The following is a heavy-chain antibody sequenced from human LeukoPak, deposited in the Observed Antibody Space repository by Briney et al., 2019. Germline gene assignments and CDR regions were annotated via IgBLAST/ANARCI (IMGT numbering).Heavy chain of an antibody. J-gene: IGHJ4*02. CDR2: IYYSGST. Sequence: PSETLSLTCTVSGGSISSYYWSWIRQPPGKGLEWIGYIYYSGSTNYNPSLKSRVTISVDTSKNQFSLKLSSVTAADTAVYYCARGRRYYYDSSGYFTDYWGQGTLVTVSS. V-gene: IGHV4-59*01. CDR1: GGSISSYY. D-gene: IGHD3-22*01. CDR3: ARGRRYYYDSSGYFTDY.